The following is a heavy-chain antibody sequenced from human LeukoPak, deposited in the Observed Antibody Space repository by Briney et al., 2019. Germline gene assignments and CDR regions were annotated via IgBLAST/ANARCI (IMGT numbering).Heavy chain of an antibody. J-gene: IGHJ6*02. CDR2: IYTSGST. D-gene: IGHD3-10*01. Sequence: PSQTLSLTCTVSGGSISSGTYYWSWIRQPAGKGLEWIGRIYTSGSTNYNPSLKSRVTISVDTSKNQFSLKLSSVTAADAAVYYCARGPRATRFRGTINAASYYYGMDVWGQGTTVTVSS. V-gene: IGHV4-61*02. CDR3: ARGPRATRFRGTINAASYYYGMDV. CDR1: GGSISSGTYY.